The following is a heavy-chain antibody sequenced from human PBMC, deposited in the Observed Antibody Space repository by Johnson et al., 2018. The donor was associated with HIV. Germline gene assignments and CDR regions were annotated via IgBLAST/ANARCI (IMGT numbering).Heavy chain of an antibody. Sequence: VQLVESGGGLVQPGGSLRLSCAASGFTFSSYYMDWVRQAPGKGLEWVSVFYCGDGPYYADSVKGRLTISGDNSKNTLYLQMNSLRAEDTAVYYCARVRPGNPHDAFDIWGQGTMVTVSS. CDR1: GFTFSSYY. V-gene: IGHV3-66*02. CDR2: FYCGDGP. J-gene: IGHJ3*02. CDR3: ARVRPGNPHDAFDI. D-gene: IGHD1-14*01.